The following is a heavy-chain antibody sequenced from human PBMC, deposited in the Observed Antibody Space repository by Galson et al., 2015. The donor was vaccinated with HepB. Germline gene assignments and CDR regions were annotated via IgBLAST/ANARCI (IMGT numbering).Heavy chain of an antibody. Sequence: SLRLSCAASGFTFNSHGMHWVHPAPGKGLEWVAVISYDGSNKNYADSVNGRYTISRDNSKNTLYLQVNSLQADDTAVYYCARAGYKANGGYSHYWGQGTLVTVSS. D-gene: IGHD3-22*01. CDR2: ISYDGSNK. CDR1: GFTFNSHG. V-gene: IGHV3-30*19. CDR3: ARAGYKANGGYSHY. J-gene: IGHJ4*02.